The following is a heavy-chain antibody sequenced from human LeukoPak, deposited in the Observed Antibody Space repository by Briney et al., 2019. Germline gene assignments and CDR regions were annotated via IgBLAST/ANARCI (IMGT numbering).Heavy chain of an antibody. Sequence: ASVTVSCKASGYTFTGYYMHWVRQAPGQGLEWMGWINPNSGGTNYAQKFQGRVTMTRDTSISTAYMELSRLRSDDTAVYYCARVSGSYSYFDYWGQGTLVTVSS. V-gene: IGHV1-2*02. CDR3: ARVSGSYSYFDY. CDR2: INPNSGGT. CDR1: GYTFTGYY. J-gene: IGHJ4*02. D-gene: IGHD1-26*01.